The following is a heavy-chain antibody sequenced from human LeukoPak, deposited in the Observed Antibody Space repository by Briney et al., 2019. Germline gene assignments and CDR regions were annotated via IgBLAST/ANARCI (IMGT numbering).Heavy chain of an antibody. CDR2: ISSSSSTI. Sequence: GGSLRLSCAASGFTFSSYSMNWVRQAPGKGLEWVSYISSSSSTIYYADSVKGRFTISRDNAKNSLYLQMNSLRAEDTAVCYCARDQGDYVWGSYRPTPFDYWGQGTLVTVSS. CDR1: GFTFSSYS. V-gene: IGHV3-48*01. CDR3: ARDQGDYVWGSYRPTPFDY. D-gene: IGHD3-16*02. J-gene: IGHJ4*02.